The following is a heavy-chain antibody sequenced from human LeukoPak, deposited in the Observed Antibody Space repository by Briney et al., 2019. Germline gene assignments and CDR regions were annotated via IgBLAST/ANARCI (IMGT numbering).Heavy chain of an antibody. CDR2: INPSGGST. V-gene: IGHV1-46*01. CDR1: GYSFTSYW. J-gene: IGHJ6*03. CDR3: ARYSGSYYYYMDV. Sequence: GESLKIPCKGSGYSFTSYWIAWVRQAPGQGLEWMGIINPSGGSTSYAQKFQGRVTTTRDMSTSTVYMELSSLRSEDTAVYYCARYSGSYYYYMDVWGKGTTVTVSS. D-gene: IGHD1-26*01.